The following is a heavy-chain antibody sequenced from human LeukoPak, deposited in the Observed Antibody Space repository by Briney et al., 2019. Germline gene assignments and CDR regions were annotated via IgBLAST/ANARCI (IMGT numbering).Heavy chain of an antibody. CDR1: GYSISSGYY. V-gene: IGHV4-38-2*02. D-gene: IGHD5-12*01. CDR3: ARVSGYDWESFYDY. CDR2: IYYSGSI. J-gene: IGHJ4*02. Sequence: PSETLSLTCTVSGYSISSGYYWGWIRQPPGKGLEWIGYIYYSGSINYNPSLKSRVTISVDTSKNQFSLKLSSVTAADTAVYYCARVSGYDWESFYDYWGQGTLVTVSS.